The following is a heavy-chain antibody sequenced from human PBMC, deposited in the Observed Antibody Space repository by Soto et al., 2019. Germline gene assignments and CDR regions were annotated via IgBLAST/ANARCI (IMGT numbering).Heavy chain of an antibody. V-gene: IGHV4-4*07. D-gene: IGHD1-26*01. Sequence: SETLSLTCTVSGGSMRTYYWGWIRQPAGKPLEWIGRIYPSGTTNYNPSLKSRVTLSLETSKNQFSLNLSSVTAADTAVYYCAREGASGFGMDVWGPGTTVTVYS. CDR1: GGSMRTYY. CDR3: AREGASGFGMDV. CDR2: IYPSGTT. J-gene: IGHJ6*02.